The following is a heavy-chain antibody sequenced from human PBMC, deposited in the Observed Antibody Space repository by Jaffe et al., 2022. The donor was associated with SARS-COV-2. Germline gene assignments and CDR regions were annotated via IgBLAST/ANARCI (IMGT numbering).Heavy chain of an antibody. V-gene: IGHV3-49*04. D-gene: IGHD3-16*01. CDR2: IRSKAYGGTT. CDR3: AVLGAGAEY. J-gene: IGHJ4*02. CDR1: GFIFGDYA. Sequence: EVQLVESGGGLVQPGRSLRLSCTTSGFIFGDYAMNWVRQAPGKGLEWVGFIRSKAYGGTTEYAASVKGRFTISRDDSKSIAYLQMNSLKSEDTAVYYCAVLGAGAEYWGQGTLVTVSS.